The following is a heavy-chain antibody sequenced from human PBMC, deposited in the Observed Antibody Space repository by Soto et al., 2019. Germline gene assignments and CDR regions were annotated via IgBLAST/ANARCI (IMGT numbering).Heavy chain of an antibody. CDR1: GFSFSSYW. CDR2: IDGDGSNT. CDR3: ARRDMSGGYCDF. Sequence: PGGSLRLSCAASGFSFSSYWMHWVRQVPGKGLAWVSRIDGDGSNTNYVDSVKGRFTISRDNAKDTLYLQMNSLGVEDTAVYYCARRDMSGGYCDFWGQGTLVTVSS. D-gene: IGHD2-15*01. J-gene: IGHJ4*03. V-gene: IGHV3-74*01.